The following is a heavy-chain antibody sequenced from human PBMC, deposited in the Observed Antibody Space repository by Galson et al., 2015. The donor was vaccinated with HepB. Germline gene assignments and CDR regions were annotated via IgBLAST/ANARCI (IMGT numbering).Heavy chain of an antibody. Sequence: SLRLSCAASGFTFDDYATHWVRQAPGKGLEWVSGISWNSGTIGYADSVKGRFTISRDNAKNSLYLQMNSLRAEDTAFYYCAKDIQGGDSFWYFDLWGRGTLVTVSS. CDR3: AKDIQGGDSFWYFDL. CDR2: ISWNSGTI. D-gene: IGHD2-21*02. J-gene: IGHJ2*01. V-gene: IGHV3-9*01. CDR1: GFTFDDYA.